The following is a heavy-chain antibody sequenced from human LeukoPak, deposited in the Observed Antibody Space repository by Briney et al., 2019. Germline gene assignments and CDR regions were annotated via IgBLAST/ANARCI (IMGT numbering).Heavy chain of an antibody. CDR1: GFTFSSYE. CDR3: ARDRAYGDGGY. Sequence: GGSLRLSCAASGFTFSSYEMNWVRQAPGKGLEWVSYISSSGSTIYYADSVKGRFTISRDNAKNSLYLQMNSLRAEDTAVYYCARDRAYGDGGYWGRGTLVTVSS. D-gene: IGHD4-17*01. V-gene: IGHV3-48*03. CDR2: ISSSGSTI. J-gene: IGHJ4*02.